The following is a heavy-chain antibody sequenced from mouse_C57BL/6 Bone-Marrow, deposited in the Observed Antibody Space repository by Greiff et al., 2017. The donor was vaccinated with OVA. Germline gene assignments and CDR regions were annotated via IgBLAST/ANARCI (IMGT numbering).Heavy chain of an antibody. D-gene: IGHD2-5*01. J-gene: IGHJ2*01. CDR1: GFNIKDDY. CDR2: IDPENGDT. CDR3: TSYSNFDY. Sequence: VQLQQSGAELVRPGASVKLSCTASGFNIKDDYMHWVKPRPEQGLEWLGWIDPENGDTEYASKFQGKATIHADTYSNNASLQLSSMTSEDSAVNYCTSYSNFDYWGQGTTLTVSS. V-gene: IGHV14-4*01.